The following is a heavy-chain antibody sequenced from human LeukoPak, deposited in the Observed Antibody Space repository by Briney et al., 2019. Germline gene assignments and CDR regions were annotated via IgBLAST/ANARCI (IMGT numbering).Heavy chain of an antibody. J-gene: IGHJ4*02. D-gene: IGHD5-18*01. Sequence: PGGSLRLSCVASGFTFSNSVMHWVRQAPGKGLEWVAFIRKDGGGTYYADSVKGRFTISRDNSKNTVHLQMSSLGAEDTAVYYCAKGDSYGFDYWGQGSLVTVSS. CDR3: AKGDSYGFDY. V-gene: IGHV3-30*02. CDR1: GFTFSNSV. CDR2: IRKDGGGT.